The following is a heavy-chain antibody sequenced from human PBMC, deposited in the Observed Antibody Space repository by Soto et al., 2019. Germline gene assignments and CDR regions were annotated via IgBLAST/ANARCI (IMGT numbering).Heavy chain of an antibody. CDR2: IKSMTDGGTT. J-gene: IGHJ6*02. CDR3: TTVPPWSHSFYGTDV. CDR1: GFTFSKAW. Sequence: GRSLRLSCTASGFTFSKAWMSWVRQAPGKGLDWVGRIKSMTDGGTTDHAAPVKGRFAISRDDLKNTLYLQMNTLKTEDTPVYYRTTVPPWSHSFYGTDVWGQGTTGTV. V-gene: IGHV3-15*01. D-gene: IGHD3-3*01.